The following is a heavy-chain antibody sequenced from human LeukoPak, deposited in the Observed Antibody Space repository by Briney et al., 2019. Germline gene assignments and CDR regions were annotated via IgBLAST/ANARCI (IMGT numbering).Heavy chain of an antibody. CDR3: AGNYGDSVAY. CDR1: GFTFYSYN. CDR2: ISSSSGYR. J-gene: IGHJ4*01. V-gene: IGHV3-21*01. D-gene: IGHD4-17*01. Sequence: PGGSEGLICAASGFTFYSYNMNWVSQAPGMGLEWVSSISSSSGYRYYADSVKGRFTISRDNAKSSLYLQMNSLRAEDTAVYYCAGNYGDSVAYWG.